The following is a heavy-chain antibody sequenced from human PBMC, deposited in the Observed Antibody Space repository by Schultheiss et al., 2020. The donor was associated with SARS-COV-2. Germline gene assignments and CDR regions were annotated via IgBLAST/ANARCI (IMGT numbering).Heavy chain of an antibody. CDR3: ARDGHSGYGGMDV. J-gene: IGHJ6*02. V-gene: IGHV3-33*01. CDR2: IWYDGSNK. D-gene: IGHD5-12*01. CDR1: GFTFSSYG. Sequence: GGSLRLSCAASGFTFSSYGMHWVRQAPGKGLEWVAVIWYDGSNKYYADSVKGRFTISRDNSKNTVYLQMNSLRPEDTAMYYCARDGHSGYGGMDVWGQGTTVTVSS.